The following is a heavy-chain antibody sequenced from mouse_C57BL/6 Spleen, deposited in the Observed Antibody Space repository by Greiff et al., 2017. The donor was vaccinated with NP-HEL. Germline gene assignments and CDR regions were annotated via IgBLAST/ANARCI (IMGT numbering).Heavy chain of an antibody. CDR1: GYTFTTYP. V-gene: IGHV1-47*01. J-gene: IGHJ3*01. CDR2: FHPYNDDT. CDR3: ARGDYDVGTWFAY. Sequence: ESGAELVKPGASVKMSCKASGYTFTTYPIEWMKQNHGKSLEWIGNFHPYNDDTKYNEKFKGKATLTVEKSSSTVYLELSRLTSDDSAVYYCARGDYDVGTWFAYWGQGTLVTVSA. D-gene: IGHD2-4*01.